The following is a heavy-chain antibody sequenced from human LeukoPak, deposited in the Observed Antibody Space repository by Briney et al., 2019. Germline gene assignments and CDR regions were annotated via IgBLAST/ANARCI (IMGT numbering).Heavy chain of an antibody. V-gene: IGHV4-34*01. Sequence: SETLSLTCAVYGGSFSGYYWSWIRQPPGKGLEWIGEINHSGSTNYNPSLKSRVTISVDTSKNQFSLKLSSVTAVDTAVYYCARVNNIVVVPAALNYYYYMDVWGKGTTVTVSS. J-gene: IGHJ6*03. CDR2: INHSGST. CDR1: GGSFSGYY. CDR3: ARVNNIVVVPAALNYYYYMDV. D-gene: IGHD2-2*01.